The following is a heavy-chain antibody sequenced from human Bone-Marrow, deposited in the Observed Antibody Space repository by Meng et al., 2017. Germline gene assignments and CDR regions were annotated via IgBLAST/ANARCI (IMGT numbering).Heavy chain of an antibody. CDR1: GGSISSGGYY. D-gene: IGHD5-18*01. Sequence: GQPQESGPGLVKPSQTLSLTCTVSGGSISSGGYYWSWIRQHPGKGLEWIGYIYYSGSTYYNPSLKSRVTISVDTSKNQFSLKLSSVTAADTAVYYCARGSWLQLWLQDYWGQGTLVTVSS. J-gene: IGHJ4*02. CDR3: ARGSWLQLWLQDY. V-gene: IGHV4-31*03. CDR2: IYYSGST.